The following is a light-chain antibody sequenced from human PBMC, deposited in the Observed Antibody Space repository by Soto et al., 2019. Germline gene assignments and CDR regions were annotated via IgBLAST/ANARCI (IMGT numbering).Light chain of an antibody. CDR3: QQYSTYTPRT. Sequence: DIQMTPSPSTLSASVVDRVTITCRASQSISIWLARYQQKPGKAPKILIYKASSLESGVPSRFSGSGSGTEFTLTISSLQPDDFATYYCQQYSTYTPRTFGQGTKVDIK. CDR2: KAS. CDR1: QSISIW. J-gene: IGKJ1*01. V-gene: IGKV1-5*03.